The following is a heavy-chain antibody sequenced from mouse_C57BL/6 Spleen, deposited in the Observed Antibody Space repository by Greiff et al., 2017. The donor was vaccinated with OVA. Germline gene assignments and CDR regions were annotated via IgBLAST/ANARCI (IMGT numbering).Heavy chain of an antibody. J-gene: IGHJ1*03. CDR1: GFTFSDYG. V-gene: IGHV5-17*01. Sequence: EVKLMESGGGLVKPGGSLKLSCAASGFTFSDYGMHWVRQAPEKGLEWVAYISSGSSTIYYADTVKGRFTISRDNAKNTLFLQMTSLRSEDTAMYYCASPNYYGSSSYWYFDVWGTGTTVTVSS. D-gene: IGHD1-1*01. CDR2: ISSGSSTI. CDR3: ASPNYYGSSSYWYFDV.